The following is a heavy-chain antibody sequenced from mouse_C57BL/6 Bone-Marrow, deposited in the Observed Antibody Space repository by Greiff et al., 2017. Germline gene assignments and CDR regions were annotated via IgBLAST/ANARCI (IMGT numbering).Heavy chain of an antibody. CDR2: IYPRSGNT. CDR3: ARVYYGSRGAWFAY. Sequence: VQLQQSGAELARPGASVKLSCKASGYTFTSYGISWVKQRTGQGLEWIGEIYPRSGNTYYNEKFKGKATLTADKSYSTAYMELRSLTSEDSAVYFCARVYYGSRGAWFAYWGQVTLVTVSA. J-gene: IGHJ3*01. CDR1: GYTFTSYG. V-gene: IGHV1-81*01. D-gene: IGHD1-1*01.